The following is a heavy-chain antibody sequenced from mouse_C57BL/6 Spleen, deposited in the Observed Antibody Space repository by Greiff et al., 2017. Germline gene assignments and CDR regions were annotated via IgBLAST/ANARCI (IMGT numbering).Heavy chain of an antibody. J-gene: IGHJ4*01. D-gene: IGHD1-1*01. CDR3: ARGDPVVANYAMDY. Sequence: QVQLQQPGAELVKPGASVKLSCKASGYTFTSYWMHWVKQRPGQGLEWIGMIHPNSGSTNYNEKFKSKATLTVDKSSSTAYMQLSSLTSEDSAVYYCARGDPVVANYAMDYWGKGTSVTVSS. CDR1: GYTFTSYW. V-gene: IGHV1-64*01. CDR2: IHPNSGST.